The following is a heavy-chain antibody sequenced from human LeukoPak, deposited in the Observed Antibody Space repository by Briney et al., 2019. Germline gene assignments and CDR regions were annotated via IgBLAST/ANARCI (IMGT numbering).Heavy chain of an antibody. CDR3: ARYRGYSGSYKRAEYFQH. Sequence: ASVKVSCKASGYTFTSYYMHWVRHAPGQGLEWMGIIDPSGGSTSYAQKFQGRVAMTRDTSTSTVYMELSSLRSEDTAVYYCARYRGYSGSYKRAEYFQHWGQGTLVTVSS. J-gene: IGHJ1*01. V-gene: IGHV1-46*01. D-gene: IGHD1-26*01. CDR2: IDPSGGST. CDR1: GYTFTSYY.